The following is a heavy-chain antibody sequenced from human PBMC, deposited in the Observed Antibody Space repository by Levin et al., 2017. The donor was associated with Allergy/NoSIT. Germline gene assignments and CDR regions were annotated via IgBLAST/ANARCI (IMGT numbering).Heavy chain of an antibody. CDR2: LDTNTGNP. CDR1: GYRFSEYP. CDR3: ATEPGIIHHYMVV. D-gene: IGHD1-14*01. J-gene: IGHJ6*03. Sequence: GESLKISCKGSGYRFSEYPLSWVRQAPGQGLEWMGWLDTNTGNPTYAQGLEGRFGFSMDTSARTAYLEITDLRPEDTATYYCATEPGIIHHYMVVWGEGTTVNVSS. V-gene: IGHV7-4-1*02.